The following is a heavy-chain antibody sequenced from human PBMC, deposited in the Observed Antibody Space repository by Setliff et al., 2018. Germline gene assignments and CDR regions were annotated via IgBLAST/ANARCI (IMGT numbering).Heavy chain of an antibody. CDR1: GFTFSSYS. D-gene: IGHD3-3*01. V-gene: IGHV3-7*01. CDR3: ARSYNFWSGPALDV. Sequence: GGSLRLSCAASGFTFSSYSVSWVRQAPGKGLEWVASINEDGGEKYYADSVKGRFTISRDNAQNSLYLQMNSLRAEDTAVYYCARSYNFWSGPALDVWGKGTTVTVSS. CDR2: INEDGGEK. J-gene: IGHJ6*04.